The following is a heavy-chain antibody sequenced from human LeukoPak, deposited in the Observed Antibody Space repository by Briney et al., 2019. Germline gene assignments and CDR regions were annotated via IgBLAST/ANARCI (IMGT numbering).Heavy chain of an antibody. J-gene: IGHJ4*02. CDR2: VSNDGSTI. CDR3: HVRWAPNSDY. V-gene: IGHV3-74*01. D-gene: IGHD5-24*01. Sequence: GGSLRLSCAASGFTFSSSAMSWVRQTPGKGLVWVSGVSNDGSTIHYADSVKGRFTTSRDHATNTLSPHTTTLTAEDTAAYHCHVRWAPNSDYWGQGTLVTVSS. CDR1: GFTFSSSA.